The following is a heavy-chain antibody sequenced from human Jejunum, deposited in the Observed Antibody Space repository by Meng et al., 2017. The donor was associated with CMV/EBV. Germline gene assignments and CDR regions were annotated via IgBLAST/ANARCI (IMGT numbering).Heavy chain of an antibody. V-gene: IGHV3-23*03. CDR2: IYSDGSTT. CDR1: FTFSAYA. D-gene: IGHD2/OR15-2a*01. J-gene: IGHJ4*02. Sequence: FTFSAYAMSWVMQAPGKGLEWVSIIYSDGSTTYYADSVKGRFTVSRDNSKNTLHLQMNSLRAEDTAVYYCAKDLGIRGIGANNDYWGQGTLVTVSS. CDR3: AKDLGIRGIGANNDY.